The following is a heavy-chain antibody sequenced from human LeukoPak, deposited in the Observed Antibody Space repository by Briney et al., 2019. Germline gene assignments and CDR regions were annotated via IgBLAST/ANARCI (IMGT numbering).Heavy chain of an antibody. D-gene: IGHD1-14*01. CDR3: AKLTTNGGTYFHY. Sequence: SETLSLTRSVSGGSISSRSSYWGWIRQPPGKGLEWIGTIYYSGTTYYNPSLKSRVTISADTSKNQFSLKLTSVTAADTAVYYCAKLTTNGGTYFHYWGQGTLVAVSS. CDR2: IYYSGTT. J-gene: IGHJ4*02. CDR1: GGSISSRSSY. V-gene: IGHV4-39*01.